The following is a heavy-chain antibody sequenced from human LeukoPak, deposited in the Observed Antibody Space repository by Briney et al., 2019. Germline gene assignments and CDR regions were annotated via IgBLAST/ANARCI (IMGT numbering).Heavy chain of an antibody. D-gene: IGHD3-22*01. Sequence: PSETLSLTCTVSGGSISSYYWSWIRQPPGKGLEWIGYIYCSGSTNYNPSLKSRVTISVDTSKNQFSLKLSSVTAADTAVYFCAREDDDYDSSGFYREGYFDYWGQGTLVTVSS. CDR1: GGSISSYY. CDR2: IYCSGST. CDR3: AREDDDYDSSGFYREGYFDY. J-gene: IGHJ4*02. V-gene: IGHV4-59*01.